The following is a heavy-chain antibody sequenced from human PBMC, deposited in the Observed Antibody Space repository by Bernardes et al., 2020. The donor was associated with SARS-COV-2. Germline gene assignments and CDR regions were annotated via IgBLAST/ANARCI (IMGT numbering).Heavy chain of an antibody. V-gene: IGHV3-74*01. Sequence: GGSLRLSCAASGFTFSSYWMHWVRQAPGKGLVWVSRINSDGSSTSYADSVKGRFTISRDNAKNTLYLQMNSLRAEDTAVYYCAREGYDSSGDYYFDYWGQGTLVTVSS. CDR1: GFTFSSYW. CDR3: AREGYDSSGDYYFDY. CDR2: INSDGSST. J-gene: IGHJ4*02. D-gene: IGHD3-22*01.